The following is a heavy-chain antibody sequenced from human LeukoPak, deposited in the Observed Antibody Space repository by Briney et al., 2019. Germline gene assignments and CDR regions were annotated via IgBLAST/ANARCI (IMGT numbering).Heavy chain of an antibody. CDR2: MNPNRGNT. V-gene: IGHV1-8*01. CDR3: ARGLRCSSTSCYIRAFDI. CDR1: GYTFTSYD. Sequence: GASVKVSCKASGYTFTSYDINWVRQATGQGLEWMGWMNPNRGNTGYAQKFQGRVTMTRNTCISTAYMELSSLRSEDTAVYYCARGLRCSSTSCYIRAFDIWGQGTMVTVSS. J-gene: IGHJ3*02. D-gene: IGHD2-2*02.